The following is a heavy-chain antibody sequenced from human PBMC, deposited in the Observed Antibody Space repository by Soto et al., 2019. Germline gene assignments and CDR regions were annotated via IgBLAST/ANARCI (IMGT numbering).Heavy chain of an antibody. CDR1: GYIFVNYG. V-gene: IGHV1-18*01. J-gene: IGHJ6*02. CDR2: ISPYTGNT. Sequence: QVQLVQSGDEVKKPGASVKVSCKASGYIFVNYGIAWVRQAPGQGLEWMGWISPYTGNTHTASKVQGRLTMTTNTTXSTAYMDLGSLSSDDTAVYYCVMVDNYVTPTPQDVWGQVTTGTVS. CDR3: VMVDNYVTPTPQDV. D-gene: IGHD3-16*01.